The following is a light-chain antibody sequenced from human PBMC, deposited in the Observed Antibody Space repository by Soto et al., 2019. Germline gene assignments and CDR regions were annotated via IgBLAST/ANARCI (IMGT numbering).Light chain of an antibody. Sequence: DIQMTQSPSTLSASVGDRVTIACRASQTISPYLAWYQQRPGKAPNLLIYKSSDLQTGVPSRFSGSGSETEFTLTISILQPEDFATYFCQQYHTYPYTFGQGTKLEIK. CDR3: QQYHTYPYT. V-gene: IGKV1-5*03. J-gene: IGKJ2*01. CDR2: KSS. CDR1: QTISPY.